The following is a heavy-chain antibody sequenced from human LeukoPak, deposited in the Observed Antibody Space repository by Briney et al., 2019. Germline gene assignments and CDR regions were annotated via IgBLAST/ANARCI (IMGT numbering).Heavy chain of an antibody. CDR3: TRVWNSGSFDY. V-gene: IGHV3-49*04. D-gene: IGHD1-26*01. CDR1: GFTFGDYA. Sequence: GGSLRLSCTASGFTFGDYAMSWVRQAPGKGLEWVGFIRSEAYGGTTEYAASVKGRFTISRDDSKSIAYLQMNSLKTEDTAVYYCTRVWNSGSFDYWGQGTLVTVSS. CDR2: IRSEAYGGTT. J-gene: IGHJ4*02.